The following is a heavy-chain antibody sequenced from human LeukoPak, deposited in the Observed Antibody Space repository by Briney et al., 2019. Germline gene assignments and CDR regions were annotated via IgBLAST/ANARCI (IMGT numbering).Heavy chain of an antibody. CDR1: GFTFTSSA. V-gene: IGHV3-30-3*01. CDR3: ADQRYGPPGY. J-gene: IGHJ4*02. D-gene: IGHD2-2*01. CDR2: ISYDGSNK. Sequence: PGGSLRLSCAASGFTFTSSAMHWVRQAPGKGLEWVAVISYDGSNKYYADSVKGQFTISRDDFKNTLYLQMNSLKVDDTAVYYCADQRYGPPGYWGQGTRVTVSS.